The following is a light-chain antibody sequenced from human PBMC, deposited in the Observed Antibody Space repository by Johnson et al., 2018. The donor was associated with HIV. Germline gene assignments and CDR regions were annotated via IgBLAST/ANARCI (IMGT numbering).Light chain of an antibody. CDR1: SSNIGNNY. V-gene: IGLV1-51*02. CDR3: GTWDSSLSLYV. Sequence: QSVLTQPPSVSAAPGQKVTISCSGSSSNIGNNYVSWYQQLPGTAPKLLIYENNKRPSGIPDRFSGSKSDTSATLGITGLQTGDEADYYCGTWDSSLSLYVCVTGPKVTVL. J-gene: IGLJ1*01. CDR2: ENN.